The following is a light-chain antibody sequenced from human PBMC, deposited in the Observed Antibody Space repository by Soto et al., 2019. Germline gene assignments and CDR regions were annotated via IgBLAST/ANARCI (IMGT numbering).Light chain of an antibody. CDR3: SAYSRTISHVF. V-gene: IGLV2-14*01. J-gene: IGLJ2*01. CDR2: EVN. Sequence: QSALTQPASVSGSPGQSITISCTGTRSEVGSSNYVSWYQQHPDNAPTLIISEVNKRPSGVSHRFSGSKSGNMASLTISGLQTGDEAYYYCSAYSRTISHVFFGGGTKVTVL. CDR1: RSEVGSSNY.